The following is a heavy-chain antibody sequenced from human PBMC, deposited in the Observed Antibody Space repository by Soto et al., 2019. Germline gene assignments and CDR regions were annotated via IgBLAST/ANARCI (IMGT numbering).Heavy chain of an antibody. J-gene: IGHJ5*02. V-gene: IGHV4-30-4*01. D-gene: IGHD5-12*01. CDR3: ARENGYGSGWFDP. Sequence: SETLSLTCTVSGVSISSGGYYWSWIRQPPGKGLEWIGYIYYSGSTYYNPSLKSRVTISVDTSKNQFSLKLSSVTAADTAVYYCARENGYGSGWFDPWGQGTLVTVSS. CDR2: IYYSGST. CDR1: GVSISSGGYY.